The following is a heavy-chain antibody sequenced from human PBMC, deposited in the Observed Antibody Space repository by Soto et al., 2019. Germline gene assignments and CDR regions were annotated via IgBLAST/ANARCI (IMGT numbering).Heavy chain of an antibody. D-gene: IGHD2-2*02. J-gene: IGHJ6*03. CDR2: IYYSGST. Sequence: PSEILSLTCTVSGGSISSSSYYWGWIRQPPGKGLEWIGSIYYSGSTYYNPSLKSRVTISVDTSKNQFSLKLSSVTAADTAVYYCARDDCSSTSCYIHYYYMDAWGKGTTVTVSS. CDR3: ARDDCSSTSCYIHYYYMDA. V-gene: IGHV4-39*02. CDR1: GGSISSSSYY.